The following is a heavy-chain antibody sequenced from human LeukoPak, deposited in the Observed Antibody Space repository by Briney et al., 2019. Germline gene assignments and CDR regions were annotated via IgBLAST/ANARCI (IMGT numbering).Heavy chain of an antibody. J-gene: IGHJ4*02. CDR2: IYPGDSDT. V-gene: IGHV5-51*01. CDR3: ARHSVDFGPFDY. Sequence: SGYSFTSXXXXXVRXXPGKXXXXMGIIYPGDSDTRYSPSFQGQVTISADKSISTAYLQWSSLKASDTAMYYCARHSVDFGPFDYWGQGTLVTVSS. CDR1: GYSFTSXX. D-gene: IGHD3-16*01.